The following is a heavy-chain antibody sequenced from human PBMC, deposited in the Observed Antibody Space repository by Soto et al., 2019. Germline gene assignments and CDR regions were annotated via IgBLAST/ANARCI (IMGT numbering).Heavy chain of an antibody. CDR2: IYYSGST. CDR3: ARGGYPNYGDSPKGFDP. V-gene: IGHV4-31*03. D-gene: IGHD4-17*01. CDR1: GGSISSGGYY. Sequence: SETLSLTCTVSGGSISSGGYYWSWIRQHPGKGLEWIGYIYYSGSTYYNPSLKSRVTISVDTSKNQFSLKLSSVTAADTAVYYCARGGYPNYGDSPKGFDPWGQGTLVTVSS. J-gene: IGHJ5*02.